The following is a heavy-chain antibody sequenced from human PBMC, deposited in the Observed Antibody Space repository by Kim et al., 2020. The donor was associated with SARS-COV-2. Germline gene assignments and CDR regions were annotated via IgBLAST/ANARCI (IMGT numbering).Heavy chain of an antibody. CDR2: TYYRSKWYN. D-gene: IGHD6-19*01. V-gene: IGHV6-1*01. J-gene: IGHJ4*02. CDR3: ARVRYSSGYQSYYFDY. Sequence: SQTLSLTYAISGDRVSSNSAAWNWIRQSPSRGLEWLGRTYYRSKWYNDYAVSVKSRITINPDTSKNQFSLQLNSVTPEDTAVYYCARVRYSSGYQSYYFDYWGQGTLVTVSS. CDR1: GDRVSSNSAA.